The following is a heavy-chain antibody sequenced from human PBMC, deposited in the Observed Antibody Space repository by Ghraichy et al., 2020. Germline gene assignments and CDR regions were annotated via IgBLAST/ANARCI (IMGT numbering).Heavy chain of an antibody. CDR2: MNPNSGDS. CDR3: ARTAGRGYNGAD. V-gene: IGHV1-8*01. J-gene: IGHJ4*02. Sequence: ASVKASRKASGYSFTSYDINWVRQAPGQGLEWMGWMNPNSGDSGFARKFQGRVTMTRNTAINTAYMELSGLRSEDTAVYFCARTAGRGYNGADWGQGTLVTVSS. D-gene: IGHD5-24*01. CDR1: GYSFTSYD.